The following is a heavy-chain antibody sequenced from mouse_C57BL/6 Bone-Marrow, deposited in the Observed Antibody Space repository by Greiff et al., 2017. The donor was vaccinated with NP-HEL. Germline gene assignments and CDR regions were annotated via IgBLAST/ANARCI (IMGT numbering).Heavy chain of an antibody. Sequence: EVKLMESGPGLVKPSQSLSLTCSVTGYSITSGYYWNWIRQFPGNKLEWMGDISYDGSNNYKPSLKNRISITSDTSKNQFFLKLNSVTTEDTATYYCAREGVYYGSPFAYWGQGTLVTVSA. CDR3: AREGVYYGSPFAY. CDR2: ISYDGSN. CDR1: GYSITSGYY. J-gene: IGHJ3*01. V-gene: IGHV3-6*01. D-gene: IGHD1-1*01.